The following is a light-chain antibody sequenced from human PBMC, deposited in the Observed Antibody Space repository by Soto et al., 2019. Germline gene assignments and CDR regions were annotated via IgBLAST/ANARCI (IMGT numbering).Light chain of an antibody. V-gene: IGKV3-15*01. CDR3: QQYHNWPPLT. J-gene: IGKJ4*01. CDR2: GAS. CDR1: QSVSNN. Sequence: EIVMTQSPATLSVSPGERVTLSCRASQSVSNNLVWYQQKPGQAPRLLIYGASTRATAIPARFSGSGSGTDFTLNISSLQSEDFAVYYCQQYHNWPPLTFGGGTKVEIK.